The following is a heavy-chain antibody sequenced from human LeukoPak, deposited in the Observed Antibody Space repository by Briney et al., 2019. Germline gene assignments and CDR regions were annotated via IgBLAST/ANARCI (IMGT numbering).Heavy chain of an antibody. Sequence: GGSLRLSCAASGFTFSGYGMHWVRQAPGKGLEWVAVISYDGSNKYYADSVKGRFTISRDNSKNTLYLQMNSLRAEDTAVYYCAKDFRAQAYYYDSSGFYFDYWGQGTLVTVSS. D-gene: IGHD3-22*01. CDR3: AKDFRAQAYYYDSSGFYFDY. V-gene: IGHV3-30*18. J-gene: IGHJ4*02. CDR1: GFTFSGYG. CDR2: ISYDGSNK.